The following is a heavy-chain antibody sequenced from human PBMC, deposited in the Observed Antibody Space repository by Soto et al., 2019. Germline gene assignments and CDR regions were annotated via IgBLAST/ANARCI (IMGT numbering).Heavy chain of an antibody. CDR1: GYTVSSYA. Sequence: GFARRYGAASGYTVSSYASSCVRQAPGKGLEWVSAISGSGGSTYYADSVKGRFTFSRDNSKNTLYLQMNSLRAEDTAVYYCAKRGFSPSSAFPGINYLDYCGQRTLVTVSS. CDR3: AKRGFSPSSAFPGINYLDY. D-gene: IGHD6-6*01. CDR2: ISGSGGST. J-gene: IGHJ4*02. V-gene: IGHV3-23*01.